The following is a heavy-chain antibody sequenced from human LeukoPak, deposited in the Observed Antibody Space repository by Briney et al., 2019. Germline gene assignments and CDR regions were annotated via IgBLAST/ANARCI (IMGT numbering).Heavy chain of an antibody. D-gene: IGHD2-2*01. CDR2: ISAYNGNT. Sequence: ASVKVSCKASGYTFTSYGISWVGQAPGKGLEGRGGISAYNGNTNYAQKLQGRVTMTTDTSTSTAYMELRSLRSDDTAVYYCARHRGGLWSSTSSNWFDPWGQGTLVTVSS. CDR1: GYTFTSYG. V-gene: IGHV1-18*01. CDR3: ARHRGGLWSSTSSNWFDP. J-gene: IGHJ5*02.